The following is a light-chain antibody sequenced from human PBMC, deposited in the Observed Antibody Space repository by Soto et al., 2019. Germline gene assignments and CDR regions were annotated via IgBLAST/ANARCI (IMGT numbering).Light chain of an antibody. CDR1: SSDVGVYDY. CDR3: CSYAGGFYV. V-gene: IGLV2-11*01. Sequence: QSALTQPRSVSGSPGQSVTISCTGTSSDVGVYDYVSWYQQHPGKAPKLMIFDVSKRPSGVPDRFSGSKSGSTASLTISGLQADDEADYYCCSYAGGFYVVGTGTKLTVL. CDR2: DVS. J-gene: IGLJ1*01.